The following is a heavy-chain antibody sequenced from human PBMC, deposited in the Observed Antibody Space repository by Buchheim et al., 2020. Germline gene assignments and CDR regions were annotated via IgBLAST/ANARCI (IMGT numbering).Heavy chain of an antibody. CDR2: ISSSSSTI. V-gene: IGHV3-48*01. CDR3: ARWGETDAISSGYYYGMDV. D-gene: IGHD2-21*01. CDR1: GFTFSSYS. Sequence: EVQLVESGGGLVQPGGSLRLSCAASGFTFSSYSMNWVRQAPGKGLEWVSYISSSSSTIYYADSVKGRFTISRDNAKNSLYLQMNSLRAEDTAVYYCARWGETDAISSGYYYGMDVWGQGTT. J-gene: IGHJ6*02.